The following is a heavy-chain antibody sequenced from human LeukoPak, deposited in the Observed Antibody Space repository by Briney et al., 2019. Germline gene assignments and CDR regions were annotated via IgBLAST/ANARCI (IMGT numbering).Heavy chain of an antibody. D-gene: IGHD4-23*01. CDR2: IKSKRDGETT. CDR3: TSLVGSPTY. CDR1: GFNFQYAW. Sequence: GGSLGLSCAGSGFNFQYAWMTWVRQAPGKRLEWVGRIKSKRDGETTDYAALVKSRFSISRDDSKNTVYLQMNSLRTEDTAVYYCTSLVGSPTYWGQGTLVAVSS. V-gene: IGHV3-15*01. J-gene: IGHJ4*02.